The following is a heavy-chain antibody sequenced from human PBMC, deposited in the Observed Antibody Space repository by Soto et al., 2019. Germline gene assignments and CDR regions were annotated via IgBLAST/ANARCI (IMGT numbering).Heavy chain of an antibody. J-gene: IGHJ4*02. CDR2: INTRGNII. V-gene: IGHV3-48*03. CDR1: GFIFSRYE. CDR3: ARDIDYYDSSGYQDY. Sequence: EVQLAESGGGLVQPGGSLRLSCAASGFIFSRYEMNWVRQAPGKGLEWVSYINTRGNIIHYADSVKGRFTISRDNAENSLYLQMNSLRAEDTAVYYCARDIDYYDSSGYQDYWGQGSLVTVSS. D-gene: IGHD3-22*01.